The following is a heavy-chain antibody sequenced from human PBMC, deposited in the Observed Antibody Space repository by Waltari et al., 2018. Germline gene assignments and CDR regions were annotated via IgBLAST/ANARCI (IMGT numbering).Heavy chain of an antibody. CDR3: ARDPWFDS. J-gene: IGHJ5*01. CDR1: GSSAGRGNSF. CDR2: IDSSGST. V-gene: IGHV4-61*09. Sequence: QVQLQESGPGLVKPSQTLSLTCTFSGSSAGRGNSFWTWIRQPAGKGLEWIGHIDSSGSTTYNSSLKSRAIISLDTSKNQFSLTLNSVTAADTAVYFCARDPWFDSWGQGTLVIVSS.